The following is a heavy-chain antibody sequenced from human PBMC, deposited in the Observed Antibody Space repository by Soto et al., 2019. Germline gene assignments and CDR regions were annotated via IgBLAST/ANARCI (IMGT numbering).Heavy chain of an antibody. Sequence: XSVKNTCKGVVYINIRYDMNGGLQEIGQKLEWLRWIRPYGGYTPSAQKFHGRFTLTTDTAASTAYMELRILRSADTSFYYCARETSVLSPAAQSSRFDFSGQGTLVTVSS. D-gene: IGHD2-2*01. J-gene: IGHJ4*02. CDR1: VYINIRYD. V-gene: IGHV1-18*01. CDR2: IRPYGGYT. CDR3: ARETSVLSPAAQSSRFDF.